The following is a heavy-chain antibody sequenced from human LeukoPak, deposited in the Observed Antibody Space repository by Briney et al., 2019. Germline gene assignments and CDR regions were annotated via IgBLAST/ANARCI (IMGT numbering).Heavy chain of an antibody. J-gene: IGHJ5*02. Sequence: PGGSLRLSCAASGFTFSLYWMHWVRQGPGKGLMWVSRLNEVGSTADYADSVKGRFTMSRDNAKGKVFLEMRGLTVEDTAIYFCVRERIYYSDLAYKERENFDPWGRRTLVTVSS. CDR1: GFTFSLYW. CDR3: VRERIYYSDLAYKERENFDP. V-gene: IGHV3-74*01. D-gene: IGHD1-26*01. CDR2: LNEVGSTA.